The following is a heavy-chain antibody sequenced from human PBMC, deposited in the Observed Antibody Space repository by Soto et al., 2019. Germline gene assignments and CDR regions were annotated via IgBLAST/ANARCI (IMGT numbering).Heavy chain of an antibody. J-gene: IGHJ6*02. CDR3: ARASSGYYYYYGMDV. D-gene: IGHD6-6*01. Sequence: GGSLRLSCAASGFTFSSYSMNWVRQAPGKGLEWVSSISSSSSYIYYADSVKGRFTISRDNAKNLLYLQMNSLRAEDTAVYYCARASSGYYYYYGMDVWGQGTTVTVSS. CDR1: GFTFSSYS. CDR2: ISSSSSYI. V-gene: IGHV3-21*01.